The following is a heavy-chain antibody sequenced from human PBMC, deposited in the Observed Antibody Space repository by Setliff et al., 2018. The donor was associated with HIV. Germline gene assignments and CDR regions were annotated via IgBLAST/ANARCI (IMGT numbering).Heavy chain of an antibody. Sequence: PPGKGLEWIGYIYYSGSTYYNPSLKSRVTISVDTSKNQFSLKLSSVIAADTAVYYCARIFGDQGYYYGMDVWGQGTTVTVSS. J-gene: IGHJ6*02. CDR2: IYYSGST. CDR3: ARIFGDQGYYYGMDV. D-gene: IGHD3-3*01. V-gene: IGHV4-59*01.